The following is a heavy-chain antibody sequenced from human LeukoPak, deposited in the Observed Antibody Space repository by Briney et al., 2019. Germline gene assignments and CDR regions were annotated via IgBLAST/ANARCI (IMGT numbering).Heavy chain of an antibody. Sequence: SETLSLTCAVSGDSISNYYWSWIRQPPGKGLEWIGYVYYSGSTNYNPSLKSRLTISVERSKNHLSLRLTSVTAADTAVYYCARDAPIDYGGNSNWFDPWGQGTLVTVSS. V-gene: IGHV4-59*12. CDR1: GDSISNYY. J-gene: IGHJ5*02. CDR2: VYYSGST. CDR3: ARDAPIDYGGNSNWFDP. D-gene: IGHD4-23*01.